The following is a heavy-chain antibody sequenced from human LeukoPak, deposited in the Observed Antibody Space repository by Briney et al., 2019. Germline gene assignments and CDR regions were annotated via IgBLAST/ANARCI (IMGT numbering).Heavy chain of an antibody. V-gene: IGHV1-2*02. CDR2: INPNSGGT. Sequence: GASVKVSCKASGYTFTDYYIHWVRQAPGQGLEWMGWINPNSGGTNYAQKFQGRVTMTRDTSISTAYMELSRLRSDDTAVYYCARARTRSSWYAIDYWGQGTLVTVSS. CDR3: ARARTRSSWYAIDY. CDR1: GYTFTDYY. D-gene: IGHD6-13*01. J-gene: IGHJ4*02.